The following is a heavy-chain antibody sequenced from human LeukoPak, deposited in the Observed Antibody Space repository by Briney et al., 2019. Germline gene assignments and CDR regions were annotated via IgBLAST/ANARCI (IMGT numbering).Heavy chain of an antibody. CDR3: ASRPGSGSFLR. CDR1: GFTFSDYY. J-gene: IGHJ4*02. Sequence: GGSLRLSCAASGFTFSDYYMSWIRQAPGKGLERVSYISSSGSTIYYADSVKGRFTISRDNAKNSLYLQMNSLRAEDTAVYYCASRPGSGSFLRWGQGTLVTVSS. D-gene: IGHD3-10*01. V-gene: IGHV3-11*01. CDR2: ISSSGSTI.